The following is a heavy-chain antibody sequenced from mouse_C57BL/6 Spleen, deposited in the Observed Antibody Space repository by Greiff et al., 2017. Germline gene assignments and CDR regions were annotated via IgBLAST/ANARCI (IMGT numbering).Heavy chain of an antibody. CDR2: INPYNGDT. CDR3: ARCMDYSYWYFDV. J-gene: IGHJ1*03. Sequence: EVQLQQSGPELVKPGDSVKISCKASGYSFTGYFMNWVMQSHGKSLEWIGRINPYNGDTFSNQKFKGKATLTVDKSSSPAHMELRSLTSDYSAVYYCARCMDYSYWYFDVWGTGTTVTVSS. CDR1: GYSFTGYF. V-gene: IGHV1-20*01. D-gene: IGHD2-10*02.